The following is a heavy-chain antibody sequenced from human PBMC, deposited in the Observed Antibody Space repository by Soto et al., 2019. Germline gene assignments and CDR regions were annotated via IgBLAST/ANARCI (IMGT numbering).Heavy chain of an antibody. V-gene: IGHV3-23*01. D-gene: IGHD3-10*01. CDR1: GFTFSTYA. CDR2: LSGSGGTT. J-gene: IGHJ4*02. Sequence: EVQLLESGGGLVQPGGSLRLSCSTSGFTFSTYAMNWVRQAPGKGLEWVSALSGSGGTTYYADSVRGRFTISRDNSKNTLFLKMNSLRAEDTALYDGAKQRSGYGSGSDTSYCDFWGQGTPVTVSS. CDR3: AKQRSGYGSGSDTSYCDF.